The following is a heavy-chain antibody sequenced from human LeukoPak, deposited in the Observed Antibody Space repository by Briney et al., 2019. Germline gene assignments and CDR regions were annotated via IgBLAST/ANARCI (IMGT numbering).Heavy chain of an antibody. Sequence: KPSETLSLTCTVSGAPITSGEFYCSWIRQSPGKGLEWIGYVAYTGSTNYNPSLRSRVTMSLDMSKNQFSLKLSSATAADTAIYYCARDQYDSGGSFLGNDYWGQGTLVTVSS. CDR3: ARDQYDSGGSFLGNDY. CDR2: VAYTGST. V-gene: IGHV4-30-4*01. D-gene: IGHD3-22*01. CDR1: GAPITSGEFY. J-gene: IGHJ4*02.